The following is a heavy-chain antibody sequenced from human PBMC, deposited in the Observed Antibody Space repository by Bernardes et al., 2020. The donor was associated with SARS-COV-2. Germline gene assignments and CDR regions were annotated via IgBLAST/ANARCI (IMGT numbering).Heavy chain of an antibody. J-gene: IGHJ4*02. CDR3: AGGGGY. Sequence: GSLRLSCSAAGFTFNTPWMRWVRQAPWKGLECVASLNQDGSHADYVDSVKGRFTISRDNAKNSLYLQMNGLRVEDTALYYCAGGGGYWGQGALVTVSS. CDR1: GFTFNTPW. D-gene: IGHD2-15*01. CDR2: LNQDGSHA. V-gene: IGHV3-7*04.